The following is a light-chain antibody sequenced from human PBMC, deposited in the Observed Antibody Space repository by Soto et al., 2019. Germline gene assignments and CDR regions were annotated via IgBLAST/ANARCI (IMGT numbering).Light chain of an antibody. CDR3: QQRRNWPIT. V-gene: IGKV3-11*01. J-gene: IGKJ5*01. Sequence: EIVLTQSPATLSLSPGERATLSCRASQSVSSYLAWYQQKPGQAPRLLIYDIFKRPTGIPARFSGSGSGPDFTLTISSLEPEDFAVYYCQQRRNWPITFGQGTRLEI. CDR2: DIF. CDR1: QSVSSY.